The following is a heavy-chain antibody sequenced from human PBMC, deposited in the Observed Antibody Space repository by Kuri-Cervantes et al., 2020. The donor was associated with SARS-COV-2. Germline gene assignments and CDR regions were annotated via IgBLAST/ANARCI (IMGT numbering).Heavy chain of an antibody. CDR1: GYTFTTSD. CDR2: INPDTGNA. V-gene: IGHV1-8*02. Sequence: LVNVSCMASGYTFTTSDINWVRQATGQGLEWMGWINPDTGNARYAQKFQGRVTMTRDTSTSTAFMELSSLRSDDTAVYYCARIIESAQVYGDYTWDRAFYFYNYMDVWGKGTRVTVSS. D-gene: IGHD4-17*01. J-gene: IGHJ6*03. CDR3: ARIIESAQVYGDYTWDRAFYFYNYMDV.